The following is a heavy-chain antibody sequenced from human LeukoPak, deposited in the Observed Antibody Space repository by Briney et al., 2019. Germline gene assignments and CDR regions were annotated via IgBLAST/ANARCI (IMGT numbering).Heavy chain of an antibody. D-gene: IGHD1-26*01. CDR2: IYYSGTT. CDR3: ARVIVGATGWADAFDI. Sequence: SETLSLTFTVSGGSISSYYWSWIRQPPGKGLEWIGYIYYSGTTNYNPSLKSRVTISVDTSKNQFSLKLSSVTAADTAVYYCARVIVGATGWADAFDIWGQGTMVTVSS. J-gene: IGHJ3*02. V-gene: IGHV4-59*01. CDR1: GGSISSYY.